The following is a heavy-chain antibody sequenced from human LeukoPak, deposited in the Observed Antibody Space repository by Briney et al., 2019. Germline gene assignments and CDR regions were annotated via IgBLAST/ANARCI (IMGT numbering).Heavy chain of an antibody. D-gene: IGHD7-27*01. CDR3: AKAQELGNYKFFLFDY. CDR2: IYHSGST. V-gene: IGHV4-30-2*01. CDR1: GGSISSGGYS. J-gene: IGHJ4*02. Sequence: PSETLSLTCAVSGGSISSGGYSWSWIRQPPGKGLEWIGYIYHSGSTYYNPSLKSRVTISVDRSKNQFSLKLSSVTAADTAVYYCAKAQELGNYKFFLFDYWGQGTLVTVSP.